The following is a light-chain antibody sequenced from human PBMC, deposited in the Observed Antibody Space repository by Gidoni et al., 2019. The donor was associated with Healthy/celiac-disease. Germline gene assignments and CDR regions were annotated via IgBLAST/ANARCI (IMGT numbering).Light chain of an antibody. V-gene: IGLV2-14*03. Sequence: QYALTQPASVSGSPGQSLTLSCTGTSSDVGGYNYFSWYQQHPGKAPKLMIYDVSNRPSGVANRFSGSKSGNTASLTISGLQAEYEADYYCSSYTSSSTLVVFGGGTKLTVL. J-gene: IGLJ2*01. CDR3: SSYTSSSTLVV. CDR2: DVS. CDR1: SSDVGGYNY.